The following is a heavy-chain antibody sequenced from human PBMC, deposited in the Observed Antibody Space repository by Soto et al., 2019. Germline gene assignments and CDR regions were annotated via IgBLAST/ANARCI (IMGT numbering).Heavy chain of an antibody. CDR3: AKDCAVIHFWAVVPAAMFYYGMDV. J-gene: IGHJ6*02. D-gene: IGHD2-2*01. CDR1: GFTFSNYA. CDR2: IGGSGGST. V-gene: IGHV3-23*01. Sequence: PGGSLRLSCTGSGFTFSNYAMSWVRQAPGKGLEWVSVIGGSGGSTYYADSVKGRFTLSRDNSKNTLYLQMNGLRAEDTAVYYCAKDCAVIHFWAVVPAAMFYYGMDVWGRGTTVTVSS.